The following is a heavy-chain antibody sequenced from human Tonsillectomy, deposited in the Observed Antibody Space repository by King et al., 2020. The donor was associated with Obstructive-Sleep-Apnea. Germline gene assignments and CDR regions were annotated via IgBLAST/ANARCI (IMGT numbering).Heavy chain of an antibody. D-gene: IGHD2-2*01. CDR1: GLTFRACS. CDR2: ISRDCSNM. V-gene: IGHV3-48*01. J-gene: IGHJ4*02. CDR3: ARDPAWDY. Sequence: VQLVESGGYLIQPGGSLRLSCAASGLTFRACSMNWVRQAPGKGREGVSYISRDCSNMYYADSVKGRFIISRDKAKNSLYLQMSSLRAEDTAVYYCARDPAWDYWGQGTLVTVSS.